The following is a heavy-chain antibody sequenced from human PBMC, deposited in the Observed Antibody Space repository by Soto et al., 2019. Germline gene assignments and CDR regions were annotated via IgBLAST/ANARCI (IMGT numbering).Heavy chain of an antibody. J-gene: IGHJ5*02. D-gene: IGHD6-13*01. CDR2: IYYSGSI. CDR1: NGSIISSDYY. CDR3: VRHRNSRGSGYRVDP. V-gene: IGHV4-39*01. Sequence: SETLSLTCTVSNGSIISSDYYWGWIRQPPGKGLEWIATIYYSGSIYYNLSLKGRIPISVDTSKNQFSLKLSSVTAADTAVYYCVRHRNSRGSGYRVDPWGQGTLVTVSS.